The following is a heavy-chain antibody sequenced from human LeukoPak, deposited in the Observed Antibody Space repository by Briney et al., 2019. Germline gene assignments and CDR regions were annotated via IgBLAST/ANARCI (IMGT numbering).Heavy chain of an antibody. CDR1: GDSVSSNSAA. CDR2: TYYGSQWNN. J-gene: IGHJ4*02. Sequence: SQNLSLTCAISGDSVSSNSAAWNWIRQSPLRGLEWLGRTYYGSQWNNDYAASVKSRIDINPETSKNQFSLQLNSVTPEDTAVYYCARGRGSSADFDYWGQGTLVTVSS. V-gene: IGHV6-1*01. CDR3: ARGRGSSADFDY. D-gene: IGHD6-6*01.